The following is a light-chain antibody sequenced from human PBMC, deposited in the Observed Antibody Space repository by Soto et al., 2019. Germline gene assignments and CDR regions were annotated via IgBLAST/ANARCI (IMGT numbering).Light chain of an antibody. J-gene: IGKJ1*01. CDR2: DAS. Sequence: DIQMTQTPSTLSASIGDRATITCRASQNINSWLAWYQQKPGNAPSLLVYDASNVGSGVPSRFSGSGSGTEFTLTITSLQSEDFATYYCQQYNTYPLTFGQGTKVDI. CDR3: QQYNTYPLT. CDR1: QNINSW. V-gene: IGKV1-5*01.